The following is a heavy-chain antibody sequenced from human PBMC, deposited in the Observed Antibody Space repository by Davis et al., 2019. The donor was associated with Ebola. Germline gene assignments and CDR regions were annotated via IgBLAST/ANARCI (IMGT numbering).Heavy chain of an antibody. Sequence: PGGSLRLSCAASGFTFSSYGMHWVRQAPGKGLEWVANIKQDGSEKYYVDSVKGRFTISRDNAKNLLYLQMNSLRAEDTAVYYCARENKYDYLDYWGQGTLVTVSS. CDR1: GFTFSSYG. J-gene: IGHJ4*02. CDR3: ARENKYDYLDY. V-gene: IGHV3-7*01. CDR2: IKQDGSEK. D-gene: IGHD2-8*01.